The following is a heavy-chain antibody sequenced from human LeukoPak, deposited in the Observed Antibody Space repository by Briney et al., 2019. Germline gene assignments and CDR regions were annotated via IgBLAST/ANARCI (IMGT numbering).Heavy chain of an antibody. Sequence: GGSLRLSCAASGFTFSTYTMNWVRQAPGKGLEWVALISSDGSKKYFADSVKGRFTISRDNSKNTLYLQMNSLRPEDTAVYFCARDTVGSSWYPFGYWGQGTLVTVSS. CDR2: ISSDGSKK. CDR3: ARDTVGSSWYPFGY. D-gene: IGHD6-13*01. J-gene: IGHJ4*02. V-gene: IGHV3-30-3*01. CDR1: GFTFSTYT.